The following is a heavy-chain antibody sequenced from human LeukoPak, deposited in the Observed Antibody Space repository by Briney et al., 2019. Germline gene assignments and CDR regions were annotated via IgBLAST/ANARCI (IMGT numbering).Heavy chain of an antibody. V-gene: IGHV3-48*01. J-gene: IGHJ3*02. CDR2: ISSSSSTI. Sequence: PGGSLRLSCAASGFTFRSYSMNWVRQAPGKGLEWVSYISSSSSTIYYADSVKGRFTISRDNAKNSLYLQMNSLRAEDTAVYYCARGVATIRTAFDIWGQGTMVTVSS. D-gene: IGHD5-12*01. CDR1: GFTFRSYS. CDR3: ARGVATIRTAFDI.